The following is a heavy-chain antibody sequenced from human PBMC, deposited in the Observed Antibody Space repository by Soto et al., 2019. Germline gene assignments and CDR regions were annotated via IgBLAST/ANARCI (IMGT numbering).Heavy chain of an antibody. CDR2: INHSGST. J-gene: IGHJ5*02. D-gene: IGHD1-1*01. CDR3: ARCQSENWNDEANWFDP. V-gene: IGHV4-34*01. CDR1: GGSFSGYY. Sequence: PSETLSLTCAVYGGSFSGYYWSWIRQPPGKGLEWIGEINHSGSTNYNPSLKSRVTISVDTSKNQFSLKLSSVTAADTAVYYCARCQSENWNDEANWFDPWGQGTLVTVSS.